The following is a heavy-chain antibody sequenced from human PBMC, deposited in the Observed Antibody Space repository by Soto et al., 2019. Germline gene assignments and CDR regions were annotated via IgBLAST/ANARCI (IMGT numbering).Heavy chain of an antibody. J-gene: IGHJ3*02. CDR1: GYTFTSYA. V-gene: IGHV1-3*01. CDR2: INAGNGIT. CDR3: ARTPYDILTGAIRDAFDI. Sequence: GASVKVSCKASGYTFTSYAMHWVRQAPGQRLEWMGWINAGNGITKYSQKFQGRVTITRDTSASTAYMELSSLRSEDTAVYYCARTPYDILTGAIRDAFDIWGQGTMVTVSS. D-gene: IGHD3-9*01.